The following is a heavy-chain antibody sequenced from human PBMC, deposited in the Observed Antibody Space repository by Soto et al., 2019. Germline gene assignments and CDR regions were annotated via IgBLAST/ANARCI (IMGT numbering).Heavy chain of an antibody. V-gene: IGHV4-59*01. CDR1: GGYISSYY. D-gene: IGHD4-17*01. CDR3: ARPTVVTLGAFDI. J-gene: IGHJ3*02. CDR2: IYYSGST. Sequence: SETLSLTCTVSGGYISSYYWSWIRQTPGKGLEWIGYIYYSGSTNYNPSLKSRVTISVDTSKNQFSLKLSSVTAADTAVYYCARPTVVTLGAFDIWGQGTMVTGSS.